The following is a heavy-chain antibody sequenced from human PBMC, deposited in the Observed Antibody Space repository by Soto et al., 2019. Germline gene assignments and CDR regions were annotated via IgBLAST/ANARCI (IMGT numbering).Heavy chain of an antibody. CDR1: CYTYTSYG. D-gene: IGHD6-19*01. V-gene: IGHV1-18*04. CDR3: ARAPGIAVADAEYFQH. J-gene: IGHJ1*01. CDR2: ISAYNGDT. Sequence: GASVKVSFKASCYTYTSYGISCVRQAPGQGLEWMGWISAYNGDTNYAQKLQGRVTMTTDTSTSTAYMELRSLRSDDTAVYYCARAPGIAVADAEYFQHWGQGTLVTVSS.